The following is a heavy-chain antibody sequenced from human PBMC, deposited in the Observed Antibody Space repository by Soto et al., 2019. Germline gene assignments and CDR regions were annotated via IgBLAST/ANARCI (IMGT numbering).Heavy chain of an antibody. V-gene: IGHV1-8*01. Sequence: GASVKVSCKASGYTFTRYDINWVRQATGQGPEWMGWMNPNSGNTGYAQKFQGRVTMTRNISIGTAYMELTSLRSEDTAVYYCARIIASAGMVLNYWGQGTLVTVSS. CDR1: GYTFTRYD. J-gene: IGHJ4*02. CDR2: MNPNSGNT. D-gene: IGHD6-13*01. CDR3: ARIIASAGMVLNY.